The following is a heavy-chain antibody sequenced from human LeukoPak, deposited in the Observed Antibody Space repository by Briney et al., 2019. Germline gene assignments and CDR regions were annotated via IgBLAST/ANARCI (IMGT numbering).Heavy chain of an antibody. V-gene: IGHV3-30*02. D-gene: IGHD2-2*02. CDR3: AKLGYCSSTSCYNSDY. CDR2: IRYDGSNK. CDR1: GFTFSSYG. Sequence: GGSLRLSCAASGFTFSSYGMHWVRQAPGKGLEWVAFIRYDGSNKYYADSVKGRFTISRDNSKNTLYLQMNSLRAEDTAVYYCAKLGYCSSTSCYNSDYWGQETLVTVSS. J-gene: IGHJ4*02.